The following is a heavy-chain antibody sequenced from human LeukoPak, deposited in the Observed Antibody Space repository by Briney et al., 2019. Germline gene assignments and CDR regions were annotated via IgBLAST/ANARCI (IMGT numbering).Heavy chain of an antibody. V-gene: IGHV3-66*01. CDR2: ISSGGGT. Sequence: GGSLRLSCAASGFTVSSHFMNWVRQAPGKGLEWVSVISSGGGTYYADSVRGRFVISRDNSKNTVYLQMNSLRAEDTALYYCASSTDYGDRDYWGQGTLVTVSS. D-gene: IGHD4-17*01. CDR1: GFTVSSHF. CDR3: ASSTDYGDRDY. J-gene: IGHJ4*02.